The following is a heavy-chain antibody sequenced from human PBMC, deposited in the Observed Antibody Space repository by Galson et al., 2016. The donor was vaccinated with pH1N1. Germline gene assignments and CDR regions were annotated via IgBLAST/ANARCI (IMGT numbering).Heavy chain of an antibody. CDR2: ISYDGSNK. J-gene: IGHJ4*02. Sequence: SLRLSCAASGFTFSRHAMHWVRQAPGKGLEWVAVISYDGSNKYYADSVKGRFTISRDNSKNTLYLQMYSLRAEDTAVYYCATGLLAAAGTFDYWGQGTLVTVSS. CDR1: GFTFSRHA. CDR3: ATGLLAAAGTFDY. D-gene: IGHD6-13*01. V-gene: IGHV3-30*04.